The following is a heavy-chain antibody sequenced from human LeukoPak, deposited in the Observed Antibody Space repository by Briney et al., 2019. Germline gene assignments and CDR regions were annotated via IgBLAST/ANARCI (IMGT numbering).Heavy chain of an antibody. CDR3: AMTYYYDSSGYWGAFDI. Sequence: GASVKVSCKASGYTFTGYYMHWVRQAPGQGLEWMGWINPNSGGTNYAQKFQGWVTMTRDTSISTAYMELSRLRSDDTAVYYCAMTYYYDSSGYWGAFDIWGQGTMVTVSS. V-gene: IGHV1-2*04. J-gene: IGHJ3*02. CDR2: INPNSGGT. CDR1: GYTFTGYY. D-gene: IGHD3-22*01.